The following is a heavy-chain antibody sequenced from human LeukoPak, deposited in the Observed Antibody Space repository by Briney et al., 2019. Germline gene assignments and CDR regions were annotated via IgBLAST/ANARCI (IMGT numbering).Heavy chain of an antibody. CDR2: IYTSGST. V-gene: IGHV4-61*02. CDR3: ARGKQLERAFDI. CDR1: GGSISSGSYY. Sequence: PSQTLSLTCTVSGGSISSGSYYWSWIRQPAGKGLEWIGRIYTSGSTNYYPSLKSRVTISVDTSKNQFSLKLSSVTAADTAVYYCARGKQLERAFDIWGQGTMVTVSS. J-gene: IGHJ3*02. D-gene: IGHD1-1*01.